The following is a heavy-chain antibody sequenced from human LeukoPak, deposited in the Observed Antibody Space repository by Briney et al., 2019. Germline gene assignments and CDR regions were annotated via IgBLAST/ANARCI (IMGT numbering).Heavy chain of an antibody. CDR2: ISSSSSTI. Sequence: PGGSLRLSCAASGFTFSSYSMNWVRQAPGKGLEWVSYISSSSSTIHYADSVKGRFTISRDNTKNSLHLQMNSLRAEDTAMYYCARDGVAADYYYGMDVWGQGTTVTVSS. V-gene: IGHV3-48*04. D-gene: IGHD6-25*01. J-gene: IGHJ6*02. CDR3: ARDGVAADYYYGMDV. CDR1: GFTFSSYS.